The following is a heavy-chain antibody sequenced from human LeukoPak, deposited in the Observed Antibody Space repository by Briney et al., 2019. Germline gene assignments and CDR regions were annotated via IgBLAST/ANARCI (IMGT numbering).Heavy chain of an antibody. D-gene: IGHD2-2*01. J-gene: IGHJ4*02. V-gene: IGHV4-30-4*08. CDR1: GDSISSADYY. CDR3: ARDGGIYCSSTSCYGY. Sequence: SETLSLTCTVSGDSISSADYYWSWIRQPPGKGLEWIGYFYYSGSASYNPSLKSRVTISVDTSKNQFSLKLSSVTAADTAVYYCARDGGIYCSSTSCYGYWGQGTLVTVSS. CDR2: FYYSGSA.